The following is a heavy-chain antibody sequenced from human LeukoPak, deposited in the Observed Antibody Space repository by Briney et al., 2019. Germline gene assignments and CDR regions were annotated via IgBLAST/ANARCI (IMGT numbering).Heavy chain of an antibody. CDR2: MNPNSGNT. V-gene: IGHV1-8*02. CDR1: GGTFSSYA. Sequence: ASVKVPCKASGGTFSSYAISWVRQATGQGLEWMGWMNPNSGNTGYAQKFQGRVTMTRNTSISTAYMELSSLRSEDTAVYYCARAGHYDFWSGYSIWFDPWGQGTLVTVSS. CDR3: ARAGHYDFWSGYSIWFDP. D-gene: IGHD3-3*01. J-gene: IGHJ5*02.